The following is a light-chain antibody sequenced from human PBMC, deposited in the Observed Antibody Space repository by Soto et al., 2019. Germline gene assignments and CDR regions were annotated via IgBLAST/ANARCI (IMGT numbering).Light chain of an antibody. V-gene: IGKV3-15*01. J-gene: IGKJ2*01. CDR1: QRVASN. Sequence: EIVMTQSPASLSVSPGDGATLSCWASQRVASNVAWYQQKPGQGPRLLIHGDSTRAAGVPARFSGSGSGTDFTLTISSLQSEDFAIYYCQQYHNWPPQYTFGQGTELQIK. CDR2: GDS. CDR3: QQYHNWPPQYT.